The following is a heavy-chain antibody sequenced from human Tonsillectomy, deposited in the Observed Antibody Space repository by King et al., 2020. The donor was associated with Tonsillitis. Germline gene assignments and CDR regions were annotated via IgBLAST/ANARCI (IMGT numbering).Heavy chain of an antibody. CDR1: GFTFSIYA. V-gene: IGHV3-23*04. CDR3: ANLYYYDSSGNAFDI. J-gene: IGHJ3*02. D-gene: IGHD3-22*01. CDR2: ISDSGGST. Sequence: VQLVESGGGLVQPGGSLRLSCAASGFTFSIYAMSWVRQAPGKGLGWVSTISDSGGSTYYADSVKGRFTISRDNPKNTLSLQMNSLRAEDTAVYYCANLYYYDSSGNAFDIWGQGAMVTVSS.